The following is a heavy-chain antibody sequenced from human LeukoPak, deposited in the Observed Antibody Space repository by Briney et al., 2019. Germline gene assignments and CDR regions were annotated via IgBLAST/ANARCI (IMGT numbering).Heavy chain of an antibody. Sequence: RASVKVSCKASGCTFTSYDINWVRQATGQGLEWMGWMNPNSGNTGYAQKFQGRVTMTRNTSISTAYMELSRLRSDDTAVYYCARAGIAVAGTPQNWFDPWGQGTLVTVSS. V-gene: IGHV1-8*01. CDR3: ARAGIAVAGTPQNWFDP. CDR2: MNPNSGNT. CDR1: GCTFTSYD. J-gene: IGHJ5*02. D-gene: IGHD6-19*01.